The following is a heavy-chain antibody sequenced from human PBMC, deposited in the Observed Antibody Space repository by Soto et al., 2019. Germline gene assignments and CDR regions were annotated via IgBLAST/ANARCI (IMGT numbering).Heavy chain of an antibody. CDR3: ATEVVVVAATRSYY. CDR1: GFTFSSYS. J-gene: IGHJ4*02. CDR2: ISSSSSYI. D-gene: IGHD2-15*01. Sequence: GGSLRLSCAASGFTFSSYSMNWVRQAPGKGLEWVSSISSSSSYIYYADSVKGRFTISRDNAKNSLYLQMNSLRAEDTAVYYCATEVVVVAATRSYYWGQGTLVTVSS. V-gene: IGHV3-21*01.